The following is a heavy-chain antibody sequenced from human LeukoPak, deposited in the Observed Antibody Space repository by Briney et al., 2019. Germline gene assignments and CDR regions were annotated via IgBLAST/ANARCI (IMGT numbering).Heavy chain of an antibody. CDR3: ARDSQLPDIDY. CDR1: GYSISSGYY. V-gene: IGHV4-38-2*02. J-gene: IGHJ4*02. D-gene: IGHD2-2*01. Sequence: PSETLSLTCTVSGYSISSGYYWGWIRQPPGKGLEWIGSIYHSGSTYYNPSFKSRVTISVDPSKNQFSLKLSSVTAADTAVYYCARDSQLPDIDYWGQGTLVTVSS. CDR2: IYHSGST.